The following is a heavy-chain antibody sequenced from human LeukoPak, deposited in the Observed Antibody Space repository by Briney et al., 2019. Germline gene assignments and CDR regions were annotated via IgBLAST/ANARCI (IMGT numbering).Heavy chain of an antibody. J-gene: IGHJ6*03. Sequence: ASVKVSCKASGYTFTRYDINWVRQATGQGLEWMGWMNPNSGNTGYAQKFQGRVTMTRNTSISTAYMELSSLRSEDTAVYYCARGGVPYCSSTSCPLHYYYYMDVWGKGTTVTVSS. V-gene: IGHV1-8*01. CDR2: MNPNSGNT. D-gene: IGHD2-2*01. CDR1: GYTFTRYD. CDR3: ARGGVPYCSSTSCPLHYYYYMDV.